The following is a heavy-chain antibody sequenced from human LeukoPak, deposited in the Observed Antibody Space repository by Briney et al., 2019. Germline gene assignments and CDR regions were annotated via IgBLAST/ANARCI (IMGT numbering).Heavy chain of an antibody. CDR1: GYTLTSYS. CDR2: IIPILGIA. V-gene: IGHV1-69*04. J-gene: IGHJ4*02. Sequence: ASVKASCKASGYTLTSYSMHWVRQAPGQGLEWMGRIIPILGIANYAQKFQGRVTITADKSTSTAYMELSSLRSEDTAVYYCARELAVVAAPPDYWGQGTLVTVSS. CDR3: ARELAVVAAPPDY. D-gene: IGHD2-15*01.